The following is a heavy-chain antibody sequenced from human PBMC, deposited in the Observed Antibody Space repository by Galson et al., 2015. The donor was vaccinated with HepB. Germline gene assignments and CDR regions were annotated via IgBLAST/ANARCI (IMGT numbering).Heavy chain of an antibody. D-gene: IGHD6-13*01. Sequence: SVKVSCKASGYTFTSYGISWVRQAPGQGLEWMGWISAYNGNTNYAQKLQGRVTMTRDTSTSTAYMELRSLRSDDPAVYDCARGYDTRIAAGVNWGQGTPVTVSS. CDR2: ISAYNGNT. V-gene: IGHV1-18*01. CDR3: ARGYDTRIAAGVN. CDR1: GYTFTSYG. J-gene: IGHJ4*02.